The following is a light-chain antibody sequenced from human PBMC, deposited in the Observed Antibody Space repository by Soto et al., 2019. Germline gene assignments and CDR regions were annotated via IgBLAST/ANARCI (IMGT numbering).Light chain of an antibody. V-gene: IGLV1-40*01. CDR1: SSNIGAGYD. CDR2: GNI. CDR3: QSYDSSLSRRV. J-gene: IGLJ3*02. Sequence: QAVLTQPPSVSGAPGQRVTISCTGSSSNIGAGYDVHWYQQLPGTAPKLLIYGNINRPSGVPDRFSGSKSGTSASLAITGLQAEDEADYYCQSYDSSLSRRVFGGGTKLTVL.